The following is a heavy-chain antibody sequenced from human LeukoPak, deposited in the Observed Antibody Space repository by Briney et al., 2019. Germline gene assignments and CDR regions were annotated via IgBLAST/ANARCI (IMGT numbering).Heavy chain of an antibody. CDR1: GGSMSHYY. CDR2: VHTSGSS. V-gene: IGHV4-4*07. J-gene: IGHJ3*02. Sequence: SETLSLXCTVSGGSMSHYYWSWIRQPAGKGLESIGRVHTSGSSTYNPSLRSRVTMSVDTSKNQFSLKLSSVTAADTAVYNCARLSVPDVEGAFDIWGQGTLVTVSS. D-gene: IGHD2-2*01. CDR3: ARLSVPDVEGAFDI.